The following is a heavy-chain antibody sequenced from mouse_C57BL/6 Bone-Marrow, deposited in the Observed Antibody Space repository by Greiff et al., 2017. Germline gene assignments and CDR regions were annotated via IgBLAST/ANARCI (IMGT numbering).Heavy chain of an antibody. Sequence: QVQLQQPGAELVMPGASVKLSCKASGYTFTSYWMHWVKQRPGQGLEWIGEIDPSDSYTNYNQKFKGKSTLTVDKSSSTPYMQLSSLTSEDSAVYYCARSSGYPDYWGQGTTLTVSS. CDR2: IDPSDSYT. CDR3: ARSSGYPDY. V-gene: IGHV1-69*01. CDR1: GYTFTSYW. J-gene: IGHJ2*01. D-gene: IGHD3-1*01.